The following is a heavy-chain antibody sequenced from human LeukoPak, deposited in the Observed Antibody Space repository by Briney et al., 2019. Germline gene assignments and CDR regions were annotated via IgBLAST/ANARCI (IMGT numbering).Heavy chain of an antibody. Sequence: GGSLRLSCAASGFTFGSYAMSWVRLPPGKGLEWVSAISGSAGSAYYADSVKGRFTISRDNSKNTLYLQMNSLRAEDTAIYYCAKDLTAMIRYYFDYWGQGTLLTVSS. J-gene: IGHJ4*02. D-gene: IGHD5-18*01. CDR2: ISGSAGSA. CDR1: GFTFGSYA. CDR3: AKDLTAMIRYYFDY. V-gene: IGHV3-23*01.